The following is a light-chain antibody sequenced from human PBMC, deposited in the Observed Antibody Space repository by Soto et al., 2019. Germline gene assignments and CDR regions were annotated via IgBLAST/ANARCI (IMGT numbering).Light chain of an antibody. CDR2: SAS. CDR1: QSVTNN. V-gene: IGKV3-15*01. CDR3: QQYNSWPKT. J-gene: IGKJ3*01. Sequence: EIVMTQSPATLSVSPGEGATLSCRASQSVTNNLAWYQQKPGQSPTLLIYSASTRATGIPARFSGSGPGTEFTLTISSLESEDSAVYYCQQYNSWPKTFGSGNKVDIK.